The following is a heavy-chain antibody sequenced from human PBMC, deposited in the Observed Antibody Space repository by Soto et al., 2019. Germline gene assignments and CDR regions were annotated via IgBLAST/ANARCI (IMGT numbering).Heavy chain of an antibody. CDR2: INHSGST. CDR3: ARSRRGWDYYSGMDV. CDR1: GGSFSGYY. V-gene: IGHV4-34*01. Sequence: TSETLSLTCAVYGGSFSGYYWSWIRQPPGKGLEWIGEINHSGSTNYNPSLKNRVTISVDTSKNQFSLNLSSVTAADTAVYYCARSRRGWDYYSGMDVWGQGTTVTVSS. J-gene: IGHJ6*02. D-gene: IGHD3-10*01.